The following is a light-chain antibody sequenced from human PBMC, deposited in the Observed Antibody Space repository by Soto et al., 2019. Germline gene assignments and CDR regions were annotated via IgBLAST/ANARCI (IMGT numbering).Light chain of an antibody. J-gene: IGLJ2*01. CDR2: EVS. Sequence: QSALTQPPSASGSPGQSVTISCTGTSSDVGGYNYVSWYQQHPGKAPKLMIYEVSKRPSGVPDRFSGSKSGKTASLTVSGLQAEDEADYYCISYAGSNNLVFGGGTKLTVL. CDR3: ISYAGSNNLV. V-gene: IGLV2-8*01. CDR1: SSDVGGYNY.